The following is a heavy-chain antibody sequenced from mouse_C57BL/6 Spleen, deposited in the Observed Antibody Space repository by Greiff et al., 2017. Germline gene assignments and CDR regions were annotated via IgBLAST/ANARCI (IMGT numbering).Heavy chain of an antibody. V-gene: IGHV1-72*01. CDR3: ARGDDYDGAFAY. D-gene: IGHD2-4*01. Sequence: QVQLQQPGAELVKPGASVKLSCKASGYTFTSYCMHWVKQRPGRGLEWIGRIEPNSGGTKYNEKFKSKATLTVDKPSSTAYMQLSSLTSEDSAVYYCARGDDYDGAFAYWGQGTLVTVSA. CDR2: IEPNSGGT. CDR1: GYTFTSYC. J-gene: IGHJ3*01.